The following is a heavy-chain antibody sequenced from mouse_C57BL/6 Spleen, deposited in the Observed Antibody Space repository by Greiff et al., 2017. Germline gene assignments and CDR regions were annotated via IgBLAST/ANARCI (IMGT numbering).Heavy chain of an antibody. Sequence: VQLQQSGAELVKPGASVKLSCKASGYTFTSYWMHWVKQRPGQGLEWIGMIHPNSGSTNYNEKFKSKDTLTVDKSSSTAYMQLSSLTSEDAAVYYCARFSNFYAMDYWGQGTSVTVSS. CDR2: IHPNSGST. D-gene: IGHD2-5*01. CDR1: GYTFTSYW. V-gene: IGHV1-64*01. CDR3: ARFSNFYAMDY. J-gene: IGHJ4*01.